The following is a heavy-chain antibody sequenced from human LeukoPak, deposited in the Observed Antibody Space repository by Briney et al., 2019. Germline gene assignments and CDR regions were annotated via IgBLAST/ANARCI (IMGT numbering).Heavy chain of an antibody. CDR1: GGSISSGSYY. D-gene: IGHD3-22*01. Sequence: SETLSLTCTVSGGSISSGSYYWSWIRQPAGKGLEWIGRVYTSGSTNYNPSLKSRVTISVDTSKNQFSLKLSSVTAADTAVYYCARNYDSGGYYSDYWGQGTLVTVSS. CDR3: ARNYDSGGYYSDY. J-gene: IGHJ4*02. V-gene: IGHV4-61*02. CDR2: VYTSGST.